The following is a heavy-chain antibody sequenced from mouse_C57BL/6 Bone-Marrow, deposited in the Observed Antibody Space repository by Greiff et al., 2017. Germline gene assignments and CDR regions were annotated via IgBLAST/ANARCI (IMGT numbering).Heavy chain of an antibody. CDR1: GYTFTSYW. CDR2: IDPSDSYT. J-gene: IGHJ4*01. D-gene: IGHD3-2*02. CDR3: AGGSSLDY. Sequence: VQLQQPGAELVRPGTSVKLSCKASGYTFTSYWMHWVKQRPGQGLEWIGVIDPSDSYTNYKQKFKGKATLTVATSSSTAYMQLSSLTSEDSAVYYCAGGSSLDYWGQGTSVTVSS. V-gene: IGHV1-59*01.